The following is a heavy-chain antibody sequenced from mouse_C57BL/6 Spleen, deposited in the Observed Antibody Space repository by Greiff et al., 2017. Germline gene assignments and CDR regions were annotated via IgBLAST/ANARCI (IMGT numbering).Heavy chain of an antibody. CDR3: ALSNYFLYYAMDY. CDR1: GFTFSDYG. V-gene: IGHV5-17*01. CDR2: ISSGSSTI. J-gene: IGHJ4*01. Sequence: EVKVVESGGGLVKPGGSLKLSCAASGFTFSDYGMHWVRQAPEKGLEWVAYISSGSSTIYYADTVKGRFTISRDNAKNTLFLQMTSLRSEDTAMYYCALSNYFLYYAMDYWGQGTSVTVSS. D-gene: IGHD2-5*01.